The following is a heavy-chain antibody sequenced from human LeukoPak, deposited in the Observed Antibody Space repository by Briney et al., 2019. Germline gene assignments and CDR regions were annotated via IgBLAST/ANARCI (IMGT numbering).Heavy chain of an antibody. D-gene: IGHD5-18*01. V-gene: IGHV5-51*01. J-gene: IGHJ6*02. Sequence: GESLKISCNGSGYXFTSYWIGWVRQMPGKGLEWMGIIYPGDSDTRYSPSFQGQVTISADKSISTAYLQWSSLKASDTGMYYCARRRVVDTAMVYYYYGMDVWGQGTTVTVSS. CDR2: IYPGDSDT. CDR1: GYXFTSYW. CDR3: ARRRVVDTAMVYYYYGMDV.